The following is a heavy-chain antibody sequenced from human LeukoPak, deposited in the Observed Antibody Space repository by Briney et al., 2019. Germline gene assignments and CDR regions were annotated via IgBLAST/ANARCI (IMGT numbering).Heavy chain of an antibody. J-gene: IGHJ5*02. V-gene: IGHV4-34*01. CDR1: GLTFSSYY. D-gene: IGHD3-10*01. CDR2: INNSGNT. CDR3: ARPMIRGVKWFDP. Sequence: PAESLSLTCAASGLTFSSYYWSWIRQPPGKGLEWIGEINNSGNTNYNPSPKSGLSTILEKSTNHLSLKLIVMTAADTTVVYCARPMIRGVKWFDPWGQGTLVTVSS.